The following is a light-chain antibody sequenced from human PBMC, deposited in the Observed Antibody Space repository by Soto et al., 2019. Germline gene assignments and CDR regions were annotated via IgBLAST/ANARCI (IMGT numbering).Light chain of an antibody. CDR3: QQYDSYPFT. CDR1: QSINNW. J-gene: IGKJ4*01. CDR2: MAS. Sequence: DIQMTQSPSTLSASEGDRVTITCRASQSINNWLAWYQQKPGKAPKLLISMASNLKSGVPSRFSGTGSGTEFTLTISSLQPDDFASYYCQQYDSYPFTFGGGTKVEI. V-gene: IGKV1-5*03.